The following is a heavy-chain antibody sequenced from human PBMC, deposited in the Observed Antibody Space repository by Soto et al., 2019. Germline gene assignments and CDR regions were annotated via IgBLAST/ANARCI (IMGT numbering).Heavy chain of an antibody. CDR1: GFTFRSNG. Sequence: GGSLRLSCAASGFTFRSNGMHWVRQAPGKGLEWVATIWYDSSNKYYAASVKGRFTISRENSKNTLYQHLKNLRAEDKVIHFCAKEGTSGSRSRYHFDHWGEGPLVTVSS. J-gene: IGHJ5*02. CDR3: AKEGTSGSRSRYHFDH. V-gene: IGHV3-33*06. CDR2: IWYDSSNK. D-gene: IGHD6-13*01.